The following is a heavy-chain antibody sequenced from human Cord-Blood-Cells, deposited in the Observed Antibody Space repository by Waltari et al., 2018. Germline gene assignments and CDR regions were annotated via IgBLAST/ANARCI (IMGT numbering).Heavy chain of an antibody. J-gene: IGHJ4*02. D-gene: IGHD2-15*01. Sequence: QVQLQESGPGLVKPSETLSLTCAVSGYSISSGYYWGWIRQPPGKGLEWIGSIYHSGSNYYNPSRKSRVTISVDTSKNQFSLKLSSVTAADTAVYYCARGMYSSSFLGYCSGGSCYFDYWGQGTLVTVSS. V-gene: IGHV4-38-2*01. CDR3: ARGMYSSSFLGYCSGGSCYFDY. CDR2: IYHSGSN. CDR1: GYSISSGYY.